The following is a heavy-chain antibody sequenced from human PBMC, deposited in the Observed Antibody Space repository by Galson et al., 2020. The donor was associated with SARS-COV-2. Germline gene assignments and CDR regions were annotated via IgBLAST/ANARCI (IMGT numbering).Heavy chain of an antibody. CDR1: GFTFSDYE. CDR3: ASPYLAAASFFGAFDI. J-gene: IGHJ3*02. V-gene: IGHV3-48*03. Sequence: GGSLRLSCAGSGFTFSDYEMNWVRQGPGMGLEWVSYISSSGTNIYYADSVKGRFTISSDNAKNSLYLQMTSLRAGDTAVYYCASPYLAAASFFGAFDIWGPGTMVTVSS. CDR2: ISSSGTNI. D-gene: IGHD6-13*01.